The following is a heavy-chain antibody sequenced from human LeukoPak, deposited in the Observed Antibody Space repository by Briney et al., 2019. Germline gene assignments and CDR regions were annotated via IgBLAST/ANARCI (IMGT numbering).Heavy chain of an antibody. CDR2: INHSGST. V-gene: IGHV4-34*01. J-gene: IGHJ5*02. CDR1: GGSFSGYY. CDR3: ARGRTQLWLRRWFDP. D-gene: IGHD5-18*01. Sequence: SETLSLTCAVYGGSFSGYYWSWIRQPPGKGLEWIGEINHSGSTNYNPSLKSRVTISVDTSKNQFSLKLSSVTAADTAVYYCARGRTQLWLRRWFDPWGQGTLVTASS.